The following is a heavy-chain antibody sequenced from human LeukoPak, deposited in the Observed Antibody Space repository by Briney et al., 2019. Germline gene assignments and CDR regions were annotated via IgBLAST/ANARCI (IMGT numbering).Heavy chain of an antibody. J-gene: IGHJ6*03. CDR1: GYTFTSYY. D-gene: IGHD3-3*01. CDR3: ARDSDDFWSGSGGAYYMDI. Sequence: ASVKVSCKASGYTFTSYYMHWVRQAPGQGLEWMGIINSSGGSTSYAQKFQGRVTMTRDTSTSTVYMELSSLRSEDTAVYYCARDSDDFWSGSGGAYYMDIWGKGTTVTVSS. V-gene: IGHV1-46*01. CDR2: INSSGGST.